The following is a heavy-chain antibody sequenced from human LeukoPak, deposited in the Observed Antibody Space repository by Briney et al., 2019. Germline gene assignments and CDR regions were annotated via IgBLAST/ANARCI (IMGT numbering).Heavy chain of an antibody. CDR1: GFTFSSYA. Sequence: PGGSLRLSCAASGFTFSSYAMSWVRQAPGKGLEWVSAINGSGGSTYYADSVKGRFTISRDNSKNTLYLQMNSLRAEDTAVYYCAKDTQWLVLLGPSDYWGQGTLVTVSS. V-gene: IGHV3-23*01. J-gene: IGHJ4*02. D-gene: IGHD6-19*01. CDR2: INGSGGST. CDR3: AKDTQWLVLLGPSDY.